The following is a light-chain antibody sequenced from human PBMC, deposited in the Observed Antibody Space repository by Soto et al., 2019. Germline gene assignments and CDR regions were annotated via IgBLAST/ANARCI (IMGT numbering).Light chain of an antibody. J-gene: IGKJ2*01. CDR2: DAS. V-gene: IGKV3-11*01. CDR3: QQRSNWPPMYT. CDR1: QSVSSY. Sequence: EIVLTQSPATLSLSPGERATLSCRASQSVSSYLAWYQQKPGQAPRLLIYDASNRATGIPARFSGSGSGTDFTLPISSLEPEDFADYYCQQRSNWPPMYTFGQGTKLEIK.